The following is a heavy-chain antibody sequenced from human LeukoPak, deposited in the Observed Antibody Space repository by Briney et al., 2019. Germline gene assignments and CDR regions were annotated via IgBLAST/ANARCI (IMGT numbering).Heavy chain of an antibody. CDR1: SGSISGSYY. D-gene: IGHD1-1*01. CDR3: ARGKQNAVDY. J-gene: IGHJ4*02. V-gene: IGHV4-4*07. Sequence: PSETLSLTCTVSSGSISGSYYWSWLRQPAGKGLEWIGRIYASGSTNYDPSLKSRVTISVDKSNNQFSLMVTSVTAADTAVYYCARGKQNAVDYWGQGILVTVSS. CDR2: IYASGST.